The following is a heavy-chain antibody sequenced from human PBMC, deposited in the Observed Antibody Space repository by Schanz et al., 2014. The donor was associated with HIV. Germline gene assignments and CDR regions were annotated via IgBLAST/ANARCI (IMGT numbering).Heavy chain of an antibody. CDR2: IIPIIGTA. D-gene: IGHD3-10*01. CDR1: GGTFSSYA. J-gene: IGHJ4*02. Sequence: QVQLVQSGAEVKKPGSSVKVSCKASGGTFSSYAISWVRQAPGQGLEWMGGIIPIIGTANYAQNFQGRVTITADESTSTAYMELSSLRSEDTAVYYCARGEAITMVRGVIWGDFDYWGQGTLVTVSS. V-gene: IGHV1-69*01. CDR3: ARGEAITMVRGVIWGDFDY.